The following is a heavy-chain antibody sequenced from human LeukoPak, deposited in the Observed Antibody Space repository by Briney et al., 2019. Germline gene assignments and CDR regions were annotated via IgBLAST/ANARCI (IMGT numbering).Heavy chain of an antibody. CDR2: ISWNSGSI. J-gene: IGHJ4*02. CDR1: GFTVNNNY. V-gene: IGHV3-9*03. D-gene: IGHD6-19*01. Sequence: PGGSLRLSCAASGFTVNNNYMSWVRQAPGKGLEWVSGISWNSGSIGYADSVKGRFTISRDNAKNSLYLQMNSLRAEDMALYYCAKDYSSGWYGGGLDYWGQGTLVTVSS. CDR3: AKDYSSGWYGGGLDY.